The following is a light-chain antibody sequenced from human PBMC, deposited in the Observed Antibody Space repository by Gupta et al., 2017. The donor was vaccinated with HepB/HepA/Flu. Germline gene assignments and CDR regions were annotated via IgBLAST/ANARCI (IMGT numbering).Light chain of an antibody. CDR2: DNT. CDR3: QSYDRGLSGSVV. CDR1: SSKFGSGYD. V-gene: IGLV1-40*01. J-gene: IGLJ3*02. Sequence: QSVLTQPPSVSGAPRPRVTISRTGTSSKFGSGYDVHWYQQLPGTAPKLLIYDNTNRPSGVPDRFSGSKSATSASLAITGLQAGDEADYYCQSYDRGLSGSVVFGGGTKLTVL.